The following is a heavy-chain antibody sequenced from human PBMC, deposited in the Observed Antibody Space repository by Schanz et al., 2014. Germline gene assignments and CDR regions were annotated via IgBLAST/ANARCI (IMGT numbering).Heavy chain of an antibody. Sequence: QVLLVQSGAEVKQPGASVKVSCKASGYTFTAYFIHWVRQAPGQGLEWMGRINPNTGGTNFAQKFQGRVTMTRDTSISTAYMELSRLRSDDTAVYYCARVTLYCRGGSCPFDYWGQGTLVTVSS. CDR3: ARVTLYCRGGSCPFDY. CDR1: GYTFTAYF. J-gene: IGHJ4*02. CDR2: INPNTGGT. D-gene: IGHD2-15*01. V-gene: IGHV1-2*06.